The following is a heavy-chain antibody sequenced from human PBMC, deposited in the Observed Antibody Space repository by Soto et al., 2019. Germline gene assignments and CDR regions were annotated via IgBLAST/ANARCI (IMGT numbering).Heavy chain of an antibody. CDR1: GFTFSSYW. D-gene: IGHD2-21*02. V-gene: IGHV3-74*01. Sequence: VQLVASGGGLVQPGGSLRLSCAASGFTFSSYWMHWVRQGPGKGLVWVSRVNSDESTTSYAETVKGRFTISRDNAKNTLYLQMSSLRVEDTALYYCVCFECGRRAVVTAMEANGYWGQGTLVTVSS. J-gene: IGHJ4*02. CDR3: VCFECGRRAVVTAMEANGY. CDR2: VNSDESTT.